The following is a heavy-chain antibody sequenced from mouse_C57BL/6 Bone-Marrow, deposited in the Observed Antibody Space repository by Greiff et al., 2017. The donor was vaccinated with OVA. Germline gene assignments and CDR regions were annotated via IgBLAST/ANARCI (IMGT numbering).Heavy chain of an antibody. CDR2: ISNGGGST. Sequence: EVKLVESGGGLVQPGGSLKLSCAASGFTFSDYYMYWVRQTPEKRLEWVAYISNGGGSTYYPDTVKGRFTISRDNDKNTLYLQMSRLKSEDTAMYYCARQGRVTTVVATSYWYFDVWGTGTTVTVSS. J-gene: IGHJ1*03. D-gene: IGHD1-1*01. V-gene: IGHV5-12*01. CDR3: ARQGRVTTVVATSYWYFDV. CDR1: GFTFSDYY.